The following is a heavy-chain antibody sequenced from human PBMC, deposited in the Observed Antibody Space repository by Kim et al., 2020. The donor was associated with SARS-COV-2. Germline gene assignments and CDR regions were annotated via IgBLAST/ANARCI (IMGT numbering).Heavy chain of an antibody. D-gene: IGHD5-18*01. J-gene: IGHJ4*02. CDR3: ARGGYSSGYDY. CDR2: T. Sequence: TVYADSVKGRFTISRDNAKNTLYLQMNSLRVEDTAVYYCARGGYSSGYDYWGQGTLVTVSS. V-gene: IGHV3-74*01.